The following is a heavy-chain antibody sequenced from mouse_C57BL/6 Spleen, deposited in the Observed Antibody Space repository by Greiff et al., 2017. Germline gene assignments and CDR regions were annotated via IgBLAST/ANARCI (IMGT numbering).Heavy chain of an antibody. Sequence: QVQLQQPGAELVKPGASVKLSCKASGYTFTSYWMHWVKQRPGQGLEWIGMIHPNSGSTNYNEKFKSKATLTVDKSSSTAYMQLSSLTFEDLAVYFWSRAGWFHYFDHRGQGTTLTVSS. J-gene: IGHJ2*01. CDR1: GYTFTSYW. D-gene: IGHD1-1*02. CDR2: IHPNSGST. V-gene: IGHV1-64*01. CDR3: SRAGWFHYFDH.